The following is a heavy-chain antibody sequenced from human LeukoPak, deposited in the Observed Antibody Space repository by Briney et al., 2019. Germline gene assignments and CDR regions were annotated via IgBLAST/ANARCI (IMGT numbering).Heavy chain of an antibody. Sequence: GGSLRLSCAASGFTFSNHAMSWVRQAPGKGLQWVSAISGGGVAIYYADSVKGRFTISRDNSKNTLYLQMNTLRAEDTAVYYCAKDGFDYYDSSGYYYFNYWGQGTLVTVSS. CDR2: ISGGGVAI. CDR3: AKDGFDYYDSSGYYYFNY. J-gene: IGHJ4*02. CDR1: GFTFSNHA. V-gene: IGHV3-23*01. D-gene: IGHD3-22*01.